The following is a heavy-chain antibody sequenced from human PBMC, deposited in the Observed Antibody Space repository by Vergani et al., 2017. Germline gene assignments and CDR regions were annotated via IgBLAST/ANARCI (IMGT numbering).Heavy chain of an antibody. D-gene: IGHD3-3*01. Sequence: QVQLQQWGAGLLKPSETLSLTCAVYGGSFSGYYWSWIRQPPGKGLEWIGEINHSGSTNYNPSLKSRVTISVDTSKNQFSLKLSSVTAADTAVYCCARRLLAFFGVVLRRAFDIWGQGTMVTVSS. J-gene: IGHJ3*02. CDR3: ARRLLAFFGVVLRRAFDI. V-gene: IGHV4-34*01. CDR1: GGSFSGYY. CDR2: INHSGST.